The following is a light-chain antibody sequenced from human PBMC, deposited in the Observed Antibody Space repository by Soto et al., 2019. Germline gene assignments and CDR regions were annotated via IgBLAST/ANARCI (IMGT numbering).Light chain of an antibody. V-gene: IGLV1-40*01. CDR2: GNI. J-gene: IGLJ2*01. CDR1: SSNIGAGYE. Sequence: QPVLTQPPSVSGAPGQRVTMSCTGSSSNIGAGYEVHWFQQLPGTATRLLIYGNINRLAGVPARFSGSKSGTSASLAITGLQAEDEDDYYCPSYDSSLSAWVFGGGTKLTVL. CDR3: PSYDSSLSAWV.